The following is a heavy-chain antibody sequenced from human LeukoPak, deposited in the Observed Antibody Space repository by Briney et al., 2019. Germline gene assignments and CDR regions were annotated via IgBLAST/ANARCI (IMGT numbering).Heavy chain of an antibody. CDR3: ARARRDGYNFGY. V-gene: IGHV1-69*04. Sequence: GASVKVSCKASGGTFSSYAISWVRQAPGQGLEWMGRIIPILGIANYAQKFQGRVTITADKSTSTAYMELSSLRSEDTAVYYCARARRDGYNFGYWGQGTLVTVSS. D-gene: IGHD5-24*01. J-gene: IGHJ4*02. CDR1: GGTFSSYA. CDR2: IIPILGIA.